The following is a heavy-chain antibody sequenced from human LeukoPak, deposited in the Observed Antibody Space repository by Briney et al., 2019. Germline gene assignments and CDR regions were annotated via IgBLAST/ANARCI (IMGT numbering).Heavy chain of an antibody. CDR1: GYTFTSYA. D-gene: IGHD3-9*01. CDR3: ARDRYNDILAGYFHEYFQH. V-gene: IGHV7-4-1*02. J-gene: IGHJ1*01. Sequence: ASVKVSCKASGYTFTSYAMIWVRQAPGQGLEWMGWINTNTGNPTYAQDFTGRFVFSLDTSVSTAYLQISSLKAEDTAVYYCARDRYNDILAGYFHEYFQHWGQGTLVTVSS. CDR2: INTNTGNP.